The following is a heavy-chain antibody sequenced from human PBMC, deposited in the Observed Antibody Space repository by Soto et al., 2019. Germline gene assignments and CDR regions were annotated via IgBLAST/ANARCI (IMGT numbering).Heavy chain of an antibody. CDR1: GASISGFY. D-gene: IGHD1-1*01. Sequence: AETLSLTCTVSGASISGFYWSWIRKSAGKGLEWIGRIYATGTTDYNPSLKSRVMMSVDTSKKQFALKLRSVTAADTAVYYCVRDGTKTLRDWFDPWGQGISVPVSS. V-gene: IGHV4-4*07. CDR3: VRDGTKTLRDWFDP. J-gene: IGHJ5*02. CDR2: IYATGTT.